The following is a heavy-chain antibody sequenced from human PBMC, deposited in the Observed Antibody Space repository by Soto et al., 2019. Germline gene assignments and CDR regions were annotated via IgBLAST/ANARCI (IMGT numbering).Heavy chain of an antibody. D-gene: IGHD5-18*01. CDR2: ISASGGNT. Sequence: EVQLLDSGGALQQPGGSLRLSCEASGFTFKVYAMNWVRQAPGKGLEWVSVISASGGNTYYAESVKGRFTMSRDNSKNMVYLQMNNLRVEDTALYSCAKGAYSYGPLDSWGQGTLVTVSS. V-gene: IGHV3-23*01. J-gene: IGHJ4*02. CDR1: GFTFKVYA. CDR3: AKGAYSYGPLDS.